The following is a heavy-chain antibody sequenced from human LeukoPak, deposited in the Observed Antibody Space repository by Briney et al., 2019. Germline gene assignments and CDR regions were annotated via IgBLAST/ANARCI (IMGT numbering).Heavy chain of an antibody. V-gene: IGHV3-9*03. J-gene: IGHJ3*02. CDR2: ISWNSGSI. Sequence: GRSLRLSCAAAGFTFDDYAMHWVRQAPGKGLEWVSGISWNSGSIGYADSVKGRFTISRDNAKNSLYLQMNSLRAEDMALYYCTKDEFVASDFTGAFDIWGQGTMVTVSS. CDR3: TKDEFVASDFTGAFDI. CDR1: GFTFDDYA. D-gene: IGHD2-8*02.